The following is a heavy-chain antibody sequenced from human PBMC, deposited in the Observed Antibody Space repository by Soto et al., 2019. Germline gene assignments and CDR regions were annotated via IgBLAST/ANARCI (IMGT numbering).Heavy chain of an antibody. CDR3: ARDTPEMVRGELSGFDP. D-gene: IGHD3-10*01. CDR1: GGTFSSYA. V-gene: IGHV1-69*01. Sequence: QVQLVQSGAEVKKPGSSVKVSCKASGGTFSSYAISWVRQAPGQGLEWMGGIIPIFGTANYAQKFQGRVTITADESTSTAYMELSSLRSEDTAVYYCARDTPEMVRGELSGFDPWGQGTLVTVSS. CDR2: IIPIFGTA. J-gene: IGHJ5*02.